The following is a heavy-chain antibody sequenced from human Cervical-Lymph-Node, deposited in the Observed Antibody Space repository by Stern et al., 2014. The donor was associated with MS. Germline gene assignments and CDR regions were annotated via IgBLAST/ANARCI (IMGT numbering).Heavy chain of an antibody. CDR1: GYNFGDYW. V-gene: IGHV5-51*01. CDR3: ARHQPAATFAMDV. CDR2: IFPADSDR. D-gene: IGHD2-2*01. J-gene: IGHJ6*02. Sequence: VQLVQSGAEVKKPGESLKISCKGSGYNFGDYWIGWVRQQPGKGLEWMGTIFPADSDRRYSPSFEGQVTISADESISPAFLQSSSLKASDTGIYYCARHQPAATFAMDVWGQGTTVIVSS.